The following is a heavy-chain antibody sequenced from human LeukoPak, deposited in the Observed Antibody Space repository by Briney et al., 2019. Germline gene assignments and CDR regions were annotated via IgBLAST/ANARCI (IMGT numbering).Heavy chain of an antibody. CDR3: ARGTLRYFDWFPPHAFDI. D-gene: IGHD3-9*01. V-gene: IGHV3-21*01. CDR1: GFTFSSYS. CDR2: ISSSSSYI. Sequence: GGSLRLSCAASGFTFSSYSMNWVRQAPGKGLEWVSSISSSSSYIYYADSVKGRFTISRDNAKNSLYLQMNSLRAEDTAVYYCARGTLRYFDWFPPHAFDIWGQGTMVTVSS. J-gene: IGHJ3*02.